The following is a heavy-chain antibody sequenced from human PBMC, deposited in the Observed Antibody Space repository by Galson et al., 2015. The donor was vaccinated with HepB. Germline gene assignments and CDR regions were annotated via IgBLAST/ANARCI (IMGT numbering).Heavy chain of an antibody. V-gene: IGHV4-61*02. Sequence: TLSLTCTVSGGSISSGSYYWSWIRQPAGKGLEWIGRIYTSGSTNYNPSLKSRVTMSVDTSKNQFSLKLSSVTAADTAVYYCARDIASTYYFDYWGQGTLVTVSS. CDR2: IYTSGST. J-gene: IGHJ4*02. CDR1: GGSISSGSYY. CDR3: ARDIASTYYFDY. D-gene: IGHD6-13*01.